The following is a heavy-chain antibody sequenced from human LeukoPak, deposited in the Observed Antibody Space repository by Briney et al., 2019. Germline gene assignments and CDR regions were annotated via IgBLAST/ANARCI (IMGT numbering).Heavy chain of an antibody. CDR3: ARNLIAIVPAAPLQH. V-gene: IGHV3-21*01. CDR2: ISSSSSYI. Sequence: PGGSLRLSCAASGFTFSGYDMSWVRQAPGKGLEWVSSISSSSSYIYYADSVKGRFTISRDNAKNSLYLQMNSLRAEDTAVYYCARNLIAIVPAAPLQHWGQGTLVTVSS. J-gene: IGHJ1*01. D-gene: IGHD2-2*01. CDR1: GFTFSGYD.